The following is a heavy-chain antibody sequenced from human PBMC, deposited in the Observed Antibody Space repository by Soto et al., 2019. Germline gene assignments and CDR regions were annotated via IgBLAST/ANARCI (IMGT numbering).Heavy chain of an antibody. CDR2: IIPIFGTA. Sequence: QVQLVQSGAEVKKPGSSVKVSCKASGGTFSSYAISWVRQAPGQGLEWMGGIIPIFGTANYAQKFQGRVTITXXEXTXXAYMELSSLRSEDTAVYYCARDRRDGFKQRRAFDIWGQGTMVTVSS. CDR3: ARDRRDGFKQRRAFDI. CDR1: GGTFSSYA. J-gene: IGHJ3*02. D-gene: IGHD5-12*01. V-gene: IGHV1-69*05.